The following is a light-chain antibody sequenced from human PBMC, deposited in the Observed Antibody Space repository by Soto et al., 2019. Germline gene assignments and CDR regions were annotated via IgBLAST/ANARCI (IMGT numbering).Light chain of an antibody. J-gene: IGKJ1*01. Sequence: IQLTQSPSSLSASVGDRVTITCRASRSISRYLNWYQQKPGKAPKLLIYSASSLQSGVPSRFSGSGSGSDFTLTINSLQPEDFATYYCQQTYSTPRTFGQGTKVDIK. CDR3: QQTYSTPRT. V-gene: IGKV1-39*01. CDR2: SAS. CDR1: RSISRY.